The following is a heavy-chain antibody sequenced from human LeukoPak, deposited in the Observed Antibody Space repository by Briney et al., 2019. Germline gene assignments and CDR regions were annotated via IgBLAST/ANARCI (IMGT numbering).Heavy chain of an antibody. CDR2: IHQSGST. J-gene: IGHJ4*02. D-gene: IGHD1-1*01. CDR1: GDSVSSYY. V-gene: IGHV4-59*02. CDR3: ARWNDGNHHFDC. Sequence: SETLSLTCSVSGDSVSSYYWNWIRQPPGKGPEWIGYIHQSGSTNNNPSLRSRVTMSVDTSRNQFSLDLISVTAADTAVYYCARWNDGNHHFDCWGQGTLVTVSA.